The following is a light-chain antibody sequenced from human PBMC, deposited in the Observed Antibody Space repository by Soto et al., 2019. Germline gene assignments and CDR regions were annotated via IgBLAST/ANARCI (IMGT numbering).Light chain of an antibody. V-gene: IGKV3-15*01. Sequence: VLTQSPATLSVSPGERVTLSCRASQSVSSLLAWYQQKPGQAPRLLIYSTSTRATGIPARFSGSGSGTEFTLTISSLQSEDFAIYYCQQYHYWPYTFGQGTRLEI. J-gene: IGKJ5*01. CDR3: QQYHYWPYT. CDR2: STS. CDR1: QSVSSL.